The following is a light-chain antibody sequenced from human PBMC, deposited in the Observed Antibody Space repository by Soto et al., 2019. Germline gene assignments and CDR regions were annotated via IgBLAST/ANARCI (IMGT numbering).Light chain of an antibody. V-gene: IGKV4-1*01. J-gene: IGKJ1*01. CDR3: QQYYSTPRT. Sequence: DIVMTQSPDSLAVSLGERATINCKSSQSVLYSSNNKNYLAWYQQKPGQHPKLLIYCASTRESGAPDRFSGSWSGTDFTLTISSLQAEDVAVYYCQQYYSTPRTFGQGTKVEIK. CDR2: CAS. CDR1: QSVLYSSNNKNY.